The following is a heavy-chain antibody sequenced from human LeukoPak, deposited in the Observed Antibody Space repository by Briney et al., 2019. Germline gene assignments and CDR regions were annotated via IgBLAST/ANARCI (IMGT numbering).Heavy chain of an antibody. Sequence: ASVKVSCKASGYTFTGYYMHWVRQAPGQGLEWMGWINPNSGGTNYAQKFQGRVNTTRDTSISTAYMELSRLRSDDTAVYYCASSPVITMIVASWGQGTLVTVSS. V-gene: IGHV1-2*02. J-gene: IGHJ4*02. CDR2: INPNSGGT. CDR3: ASSPVITMIVAS. D-gene: IGHD3-22*01. CDR1: GYTFTGYY.